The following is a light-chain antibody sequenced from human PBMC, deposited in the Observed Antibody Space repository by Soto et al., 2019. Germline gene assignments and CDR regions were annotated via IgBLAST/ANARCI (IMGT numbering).Light chain of an antibody. V-gene: IGLV2-14*01. CDR3: FSYTSSGTYV. CDR1: SSDVGNYKY. Sequence: LTQPAPVSGSPGQSITISCTGTSSDVGNYKYVSWYQQHPGKAPKLMIYGVSNRPSGVSNRFSGSKSGNTASLTISGLQAEDETDYYCFSYTSSGTYVFGTGTKVTVL. J-gene: IGLJ1*01. CDR2: GVS.